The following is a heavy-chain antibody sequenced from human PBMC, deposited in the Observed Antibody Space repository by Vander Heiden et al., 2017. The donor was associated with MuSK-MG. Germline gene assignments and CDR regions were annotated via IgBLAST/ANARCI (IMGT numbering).Heavy chain of an antibody. CDR1: GFTFSSYA. CDR2: ISGSGGST. V-gene: IGHV3-23*04. D-gene: IGHD5-12*01. J-gene: IGHJ4*01. Sequence: EVQLVESGGSLVQPGGSLRLSCAASGFTFSSYAMSWVRQAPGKGLEWVSAISGSGGSTYYADSGKGRFTISRDNSKNTRYLKMNSMRPHQTAVYYCAKDRWWERWLQLPTRYWG. CDR3: AKDRWWERWLQLPTRY.